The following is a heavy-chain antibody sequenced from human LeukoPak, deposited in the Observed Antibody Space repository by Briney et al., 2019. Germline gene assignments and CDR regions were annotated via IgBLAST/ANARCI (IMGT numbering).Heavy chain of an antibody. CDR3: ARRFGTHAFDI. Sequence: GGSLRLSCAASGFTFSSYSMNWVRQAPGKGLEWVSYISSSSSTIYYADSVKGRFTISRDNAKNSLYLQTYSLRAEDTAVYYCARRFGTHAFDIWGQGTMVTVSS. D-gene: IGHD1-1*01. CDR2: ISSSSSTI. J-gene: IGHJ3*02. V-gene: IGHV3-48*01. CDR1: GFTFSSYS.